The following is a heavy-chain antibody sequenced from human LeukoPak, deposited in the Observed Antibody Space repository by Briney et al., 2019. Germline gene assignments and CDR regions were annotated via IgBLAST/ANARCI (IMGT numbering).Heavy chain of an antibody. V-gene: IGHV1-69*05. J-gene: IGHJ4*02. CDR2: IIPIFGTA. Sequence: SVKVSCKVSGGTFSSYGISWVRQAPGQGLEWMGGIIPIFGTANYAQKFQGRVTITTDESTSTAYMELSSLRSEDTAVYYCATSLSNYKYYYFDYWGQGTLVTVSS. D-gene: IGHD4-11*01. CDR3: ATSLSNYKYYYFDY. CDR1: GGTFSSYG.